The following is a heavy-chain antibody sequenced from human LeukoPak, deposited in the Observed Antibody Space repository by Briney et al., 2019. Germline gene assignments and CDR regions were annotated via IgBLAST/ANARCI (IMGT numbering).Heavy chain of an antibody. CDR1: GYTFTSSA. CDR2: INTNTGNP. Sequence: EASVMVSCKASGYTFTSSALNWVRQAPGQGLEWMGWINTNTGNPTYAQGFTGRFVFSLDTSVSTAYLQISSLKAEDTAVYYCATDLKKGDSGCFDYWGQGTLVTVSS. CDR3: ATDLKKGDSGCFDY. V-gene: IGHV7-4-1*02. D-gene: IGHD6-19*01. J-gene: IGHJ4*02.